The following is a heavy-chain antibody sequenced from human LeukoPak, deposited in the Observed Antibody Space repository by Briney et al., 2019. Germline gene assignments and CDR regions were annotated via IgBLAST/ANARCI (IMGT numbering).Heavy chain of an antibody. V-gene: IGHV3-21*01. CDR3: ASGILDYYDSSGEFEAFDI. J-gene: IGHJ3*02. CDR2: ISSSSSYI. CDR1: GFTFSSYS. Sequence: GGSLRLSCAASGFTFSSYSMNWVRQAPGKGLEWVSSISSSSSYIYYADSVKGRFTISRDNAKNSLYLQMNSLRAEDTAVYYCASGILDYYDSSGEFEAFDIWGQGTMVTVSS. D-gene: IGHD3-22*01.